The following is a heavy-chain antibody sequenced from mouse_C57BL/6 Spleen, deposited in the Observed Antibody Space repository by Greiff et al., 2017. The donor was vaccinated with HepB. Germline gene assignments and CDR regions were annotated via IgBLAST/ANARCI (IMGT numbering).Heavy chain of an antibody. CDR2: IDPSDSYT. V-gene: IGHV1-59*01. CDR1: GYTFTSYW. D-gene: IGHD3-2*02. CDR3: ARADSSGSFAY. J-gene: IGHJ3*01. Sequence: VQLQQPGAELVRPGTSVKLSCKASGYTFTSYWMHWVKQRPGQGLEWIGVIDPSDSYTNYNQKFKGKATLTVDTSSSTAYMQLSSLTSEDSAVYYCARADSSGSFAYWGQGTLVTVSA.